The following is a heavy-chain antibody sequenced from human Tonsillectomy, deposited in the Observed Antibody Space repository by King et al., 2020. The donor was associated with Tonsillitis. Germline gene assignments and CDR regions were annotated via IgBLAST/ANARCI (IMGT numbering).Heavy chain of an antibody. CDR1: GITFSDYA. J-gene: IGHJ4*02. CDR3: ATTSMGVFDY. D-gene: IGHD1-26*01. Sequence: EVQLVESGGGLVHPGGSLRLSCAASGITFSDYAMIWVRRAPGKGLEWISVVSSTGGTTYYADSVKGRFTISRDNSKNTLYLQMNRLRAEDTALYYCATTSMGVFDYWGRGSLFTVSS. CDR2: VSSTGGTT. V-gene: IGHV3-23*04.